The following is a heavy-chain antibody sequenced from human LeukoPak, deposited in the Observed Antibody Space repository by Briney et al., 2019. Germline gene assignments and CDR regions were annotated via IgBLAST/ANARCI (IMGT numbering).Heavy chain of an antibody. Sequence: GGSLRLSCAASGXTFSTYWMHWVRQAPGEGLVCVSRLSPDGSSSVYADSVKGRFTVSRDNAKNTLYLQMNSLRAEDTAVYYCTRSPSLGGNYWGFDCWGQGTLVTVSS. J-gene: IGHJ4*02. CDR1: GXTFSTYW. CDR3: TRSPSLGGNYWGFDC. V-gene: IGHV3-74*01. D-gene: IGHD1-26*01. CDR2: LSPDGSSS.